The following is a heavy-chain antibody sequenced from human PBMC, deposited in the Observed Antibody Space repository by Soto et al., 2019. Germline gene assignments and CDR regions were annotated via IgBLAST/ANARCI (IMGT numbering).Heavy chain of an antibody. J-gene: IGHJ3*02. V-gene: IGHV5-51*01. CDR2: IYPGDSDT. CDR1: GYSFTTYW. Sequence: GESLKISCKASGYSFTTYWIGWVRQMPGKGLEWMGIIYPGDSDTRYSPSFQGQVTISADKSISTAYLQWSSLKASDTAMYYCARMVAAAANAFEIWGQGTMVTVS. D-gene: IGHD6-13*01. CDR3: ARMVAAAANAFEI.